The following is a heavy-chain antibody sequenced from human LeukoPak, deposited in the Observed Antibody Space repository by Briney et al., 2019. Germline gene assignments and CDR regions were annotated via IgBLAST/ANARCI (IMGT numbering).Heavy chain of an antibody. D-gene: IGHD1-26*01. V-gene: IGHV3-23*01. Sequence: GGSLRLSCAASGFTFSSYAMSWVRQAPGKGLGWVSTISYSGGRTGYADSVKGRFAISRDSSKNTPYLQMNGLRGDDTAIYYCAKDDGGSPPDAFDIWGQGTLVSVSS. J-gene: IGHJ3*02. CDR1: GFTFSSYA. CDR2: ISYSGGRT. CDR3: AKDDGGSPPDAFDI.